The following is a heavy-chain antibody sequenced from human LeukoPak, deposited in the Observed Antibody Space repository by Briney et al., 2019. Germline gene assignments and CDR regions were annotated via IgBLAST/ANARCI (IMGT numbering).Heavy chain of an antibody. Sequence: ASVKVSCKASGYMFTGYYMHWVRQAPGQGPEWMGVIHPSDGSTSYAQKFQGRVTMTRDTSTSTVYMELSRLRSDDTAVYYCARDPVDTAMVTGGYWGQGTLVTVSS. D-gene: IGHD5-18*01. CDR1: GYMFTGYY. V-gene: IGHV1-46*01. CDR3: ARDPVDTAMVTGGY. J-gene: IGHJ4*02. CDR2: IHPSDGST.